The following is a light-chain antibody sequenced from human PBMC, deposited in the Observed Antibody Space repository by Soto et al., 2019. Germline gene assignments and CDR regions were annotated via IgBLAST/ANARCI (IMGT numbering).Light chain of an antibody. CDR3: QQSYSTPRT. Sequence: DIQMTQSPSPLSASVGDRVTITCRASQSISNYLNWYQQKPGKAPKLLMYAASSLQSGVPSRFSGSGSGTDFTLTISRRQPEDFATYYCQQSYSTPRTFGQGTKVEIK. J-gene: IGKJ1*01. V-gene: IGKV1-39*01. CDR2: AAS. CDR1: QSISNY.